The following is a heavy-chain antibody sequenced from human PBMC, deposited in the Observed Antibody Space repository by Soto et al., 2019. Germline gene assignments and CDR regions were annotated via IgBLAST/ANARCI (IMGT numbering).Heavy chain of an antibody. CDR1: GYTFTSYD. Sequence: QVQLVQSGAEVKKPGASVKVSCKASGYTFTSYDINWVRQATGQGLEWMGWMNPNSGNTGYAQKFQGRVTMTRITSIGTAYIEVRRLSCVDTAVYYCARGWGADILVVWYFGCWGQGTLVTVSS. CDR2: MNPNSGNT. J-gene: IGHJ4*02. V-gene: IGHV1-8*01. CDR3: ARGWGADILVVWYFGC. D-gene: IGHD2-2*01.